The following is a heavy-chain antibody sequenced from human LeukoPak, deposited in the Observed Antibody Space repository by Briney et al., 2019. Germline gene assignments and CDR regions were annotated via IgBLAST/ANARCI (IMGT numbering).Heavy chain of an antibody. D-gene: IGHD2-8*01. CDR2: IYSSGST. Sequence: SETLSLTCTVSGDSISTSHYYWGWIRQSPGKGLEWIGSIYSSGSTYFNPSLKSRVTVSVDTSKKQFSLKLTSVTAADTAAYYCARAYCTTSVCYQYFVTWGQGTLVTVSS. J-gene: IGHJ4*02. V-gene: IGHV4-39*01. CDR3: ARAYCTTSVCYQYFVT. CDR1: GDSISTSHYY.